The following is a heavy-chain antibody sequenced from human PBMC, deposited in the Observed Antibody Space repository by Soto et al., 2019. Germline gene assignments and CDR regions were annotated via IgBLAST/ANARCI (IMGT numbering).Heavy chain of an antibody. V-gene: IGHV3-30*18. J-gene: IGHJ4*02. Sequence: QVQLVESGGGVVQPGRSLRLSCAASGFTFSSYGMHWVRQAPGKGLEWVAVISYDGSNKYYADSVKGRFTISRDNSKNTLYLQMNSLRAEDTAVYYCAKDKSSIAAFENDYWGQGTLVTVSS. CDR2: ISYDGSNK. CDR1: GFTFSSYG. D-gene: IGHD6-6*01. CDR3: AKDKSSIAAFENDY.